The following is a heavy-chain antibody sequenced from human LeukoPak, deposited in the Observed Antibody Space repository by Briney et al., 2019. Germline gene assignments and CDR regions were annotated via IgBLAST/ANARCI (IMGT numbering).Heavy chain of an antibody. D-gene: IGHD3-10*01. CDR1: GFSFSDYR. Sequence: GGSLRLSCVASGFSFSDYRMHWVRQAPGKGLVWVSRIYIDGVGTAYADFVKGRFVISRDNAKNTLYLQMNSLTSEDTAVYYCVTARGRFWGKGTTVTVSS. J-gene: IGHJ6*01. CDR2: IYIDGVGT. CDR3: VTARGRF. V-gene: IGHV3-74*01.